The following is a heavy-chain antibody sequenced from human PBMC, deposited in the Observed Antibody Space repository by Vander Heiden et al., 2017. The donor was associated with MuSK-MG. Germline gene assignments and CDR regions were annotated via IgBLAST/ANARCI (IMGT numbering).Heavy chain of an antibody. V-gene: IGHV4-39*01. J-gene: IGHJ3*02. Sequence: QLQLQESGPGLVKPSETLSLTCTVSGGSISSSSYYWGWIRQPPGKGLEWIGSIYYSGSTYYNPSLKSRVTISVDTSKNQFCLKLSSVTAADTAVYYCARRTLPEGAFDIWGQGTMVTVSS. CDR3: ARRTLPEGAFDI. CDR1: GGSISSSSYY. CDR2: IYYSGST.